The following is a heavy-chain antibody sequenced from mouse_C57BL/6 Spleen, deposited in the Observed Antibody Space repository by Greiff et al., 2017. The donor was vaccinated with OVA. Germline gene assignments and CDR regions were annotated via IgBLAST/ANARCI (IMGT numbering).Heavy chain of an antibody. CDR2: IDPEDGET. CDR3: ARYDGYYEVYFDY. J-gene: IGHJ2*01. Sequence: VQLQQSGAELVKPGASVKLSCTASGFNIKDYYMHWVKQRTEQGLEWIGRIDPEDGETKYALKFQGKATITADTSSNTAYLQLSSLTSEDTAVYYCARYDGYYEVYFDYWGQGTTLTVSS. CDR1: GFNIKDYY. D-gene: IGHD2-3*01. V-gene: IGHV14-2*01.